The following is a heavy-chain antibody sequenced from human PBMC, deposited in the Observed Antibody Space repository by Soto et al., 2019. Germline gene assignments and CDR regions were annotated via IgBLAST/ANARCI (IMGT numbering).Heavy chain of an antibody. J-gene: IGHJ5*02. Sequence: QVQLVQSGAEVKKPGASVKVSCKASGYTFTDYAVSWVRQAPGQVLEWMGWISAYNDKINYAQNFQGRFTMTTDTSMSTVYMELRSLRSDDTSVYFCAKFDWLSAWFDPWGQGTPVTVSS. CDR1: GYTFTDYA. V-gene: IGHV1-18*01. CDR2: ISAYNDKI. CDR3: AKFDWLSAWFDP. D-gene: IGHD3-9*01.